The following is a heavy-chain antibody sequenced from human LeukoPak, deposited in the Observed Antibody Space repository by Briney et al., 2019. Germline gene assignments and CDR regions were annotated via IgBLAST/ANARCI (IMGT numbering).Heavy chain of an antibody. V-gene: IGHV3-13*01. CDR1: GFTLSDFA. Sequence: GGSLRLSCAASGFTLSDFAMHWVRQATGKGLEWVSAIGTAGDTFYPGSVKGRFTISRENAKNSLYLQMNNLRAEDTAVYYCARQMTPHGNFDYWGQGTLVTVSS. D-gene: IGHD1-26*01. J-gene: IGHJ4*02. CDR3: ARQMTPHGNFDY. CDR2: IGTAGDT.